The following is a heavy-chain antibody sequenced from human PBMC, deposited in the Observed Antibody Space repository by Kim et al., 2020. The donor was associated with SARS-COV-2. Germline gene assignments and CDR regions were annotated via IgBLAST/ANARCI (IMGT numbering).Heavy chain of an antibody. CDR2: IWYDGSNK. CDR1: GFTFSSYG. CDR3: ARVEERFYDDY. J-gene: IGHJ4*02. Sequence: GGSLRLSCAASGFTFSSYGMHWVRQAPGKGLEWVAVIWYDGSNKYYADSVKGRFTISRDNSKNTLYLQMNSLRAEDTAVYYCARVEERFYDDYWGQGTLVTVSS. V-gene: IGHV3-33*01. D-gene: IGHD1-1*01.